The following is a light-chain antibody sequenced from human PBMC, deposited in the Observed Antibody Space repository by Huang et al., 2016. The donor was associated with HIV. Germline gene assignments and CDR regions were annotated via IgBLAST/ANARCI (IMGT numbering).Light chain of an antibody. Sequence: EIVLTQSPATLSVSPGERATLSCRASQSVSGSLAWYQQKPGQAPRLIIYGASTRATGVPARCSGSGSGTEFTLTISSLQSEDFAVYYCQQYDNFYTFGPGTRVDIK. V-gene: IGKV3-15*01. CDR1: QSVSGS. J-gene: IGKJ3*01. CDR3: QQYDNFYT. CDR2: GAS.